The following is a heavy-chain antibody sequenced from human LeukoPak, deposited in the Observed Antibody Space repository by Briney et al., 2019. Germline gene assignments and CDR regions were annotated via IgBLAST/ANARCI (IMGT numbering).Heavy chain of an antibody. CDR1: GFTFSSYS. CDR2: ISSSSSYI. CDR3: ARDVVQLEWETSWFDP. D-gene: IGHD1-1*01. Sequence: GGSLRLSCAASGFTFSSYSMNWVRQAPGNGLEWVSSISSSSSYIYYADSVKGRFTISRDNAKNSLYLQMNSLRAEDTAVYYCARDVVQLEWETSWFDPWGQGTLVTVSS. V-gene: IGHV3-21*01. J-gene: IGHJ5*02.